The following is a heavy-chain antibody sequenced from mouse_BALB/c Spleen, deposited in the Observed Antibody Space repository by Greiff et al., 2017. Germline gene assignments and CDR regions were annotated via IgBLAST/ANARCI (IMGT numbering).Heavy chain of an antibody. Sequence: VQLQQSGTVLARPGASVKISCKASGYTFTSYWMHWVKQRPGQGLEWIGAIYPGNSDTSYNQKFKGKAKLTAVTSTSTAYMELSSLTNEDSAVYYCTRGLTTVVDYFDYWGQGTTLTVSS. D-gene: IGHD1-1*01. J-gene: IGHJ2*01. CDR2: IYPGNSDT. V-gene: IGHV1-5*01. CDR1: GYTFTSYW. CDR3: TRGLTTVVDYFDY.